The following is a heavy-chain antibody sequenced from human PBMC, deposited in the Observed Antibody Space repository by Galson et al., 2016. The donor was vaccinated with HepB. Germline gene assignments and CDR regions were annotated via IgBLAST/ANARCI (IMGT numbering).Heavy chain of an antibody. CDR2: IYTGGST. D-gene: IGHD7-27*01. CDR1: GFTFSDYY. CDR3: ARGALTGNHDAFDI. Sequence: SLRLSCAASGFTFSDYYMTWVRQAPGKGLEWVSVIYTGGSTYYADSVKGRFAISRDNSKNTVYLQMNSLRAEDTAVYYCARGALTGNHDAFDIWGQGTMVTVSS. V-gene: IGHV3-53*01. J-gene: IGHJ3*02.